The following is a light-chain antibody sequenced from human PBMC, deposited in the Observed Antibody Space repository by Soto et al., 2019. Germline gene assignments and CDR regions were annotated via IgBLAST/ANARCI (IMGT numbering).Light chain of an antibody. Sequence: QSVLTQPPSASGTPGQRVTISCSGSSSNIGSNTVNWYQQLPGTAPKLLIYSNNQRPSGVPDRFSGSKSGTSASLAISGLQSEDEADYYCAAWDDSLNAYVVFGGGTSSPS. CDR2: SNN. J-gene: IGLJ2*01. V-gene: IGLV1-44*01. CDR1: SSNIGSNT. CDR3: AAWDDSLNAYVV.